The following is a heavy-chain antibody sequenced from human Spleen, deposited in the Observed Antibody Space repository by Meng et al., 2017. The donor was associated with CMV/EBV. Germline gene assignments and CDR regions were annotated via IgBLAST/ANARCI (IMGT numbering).Heavy chain of an antibody. CDR2: TYYRSKWYN. CDR1: GDSVSSNSAA. V-gene: IGHV6-1*01. CDR3: ARDTGGDYYGSGSYLSYGMDV. J-gene: IGHJ6*02. D-gene: IGHD3-10*01. Sequence: LRLSCAISGDSVSSNSAAWNWIRQSPSRGLEWLGRTYYRSKWYNDYAVSVKSRITINPDTSKNQFSLQLNSVTPEDTAVYYCARDTGGDYYGSGSYLSYGMDVWGQGTTVTVSS.